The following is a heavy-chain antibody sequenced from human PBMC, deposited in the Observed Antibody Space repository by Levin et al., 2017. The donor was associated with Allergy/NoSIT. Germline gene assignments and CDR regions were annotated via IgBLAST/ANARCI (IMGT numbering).Heavy chain of an antibody. CDR3: ARDRWGRDGHGGAFDI. D-gene: IGHD5-24*01. J-gene: IGHJ3*02. Sequence: KISCKASGGTFSSYAISWVRQAPGQGLEWMGGIIPIFGTANYAQKFQGRVTITADESTSTAYMELSSLRSEDTAVYYCARDRWGRDGHGGAFDIWGQGTMVTVSS. V-gene: IGHV1-69*01. CDR1: GGTFSSYA. CDR2: IIPIFGTA.